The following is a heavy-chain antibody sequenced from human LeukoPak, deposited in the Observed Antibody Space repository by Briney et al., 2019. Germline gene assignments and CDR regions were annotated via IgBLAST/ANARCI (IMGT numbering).Heavy chain of an antibody. J-gene: IGHJ4*02. D-gene: IGHD1-26*01. V-gene: IGHV4-34*01. CDR3: ARRSGSYSY. CDR1: GGSFSGYY. CDR2: INHSGST. Sequence: SETLSLTCAVYGGSFSGYYWSWIRQPPGKGLEWIGEINHSGSTNYNPSLKRRVTISVDTSKNQFSLKLSSVTAADTAVYYCARRSGSYSYWGQGTLVTVSS.